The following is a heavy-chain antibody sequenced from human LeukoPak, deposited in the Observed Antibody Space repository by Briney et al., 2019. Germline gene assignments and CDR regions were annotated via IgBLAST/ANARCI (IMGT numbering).Heavy chain of an antibody. CDR2: IYSTGST. J-gene: IGHJ6*03. Sequence: PSQTLSLTCTVSGGSISSGIYYWSWIRQPAGKGLEWIGRIYSTGSTNYNPSLKSRVTISVDTSKNQFSLKLSSVTAADTAIYYCAREVTAYYYYIDVWGKGTTVTVSS. CDR3: AREVTAYYYYIDV. CDR1: GGSISSGIYY. D-gene: IGHD1-14*01. V-gene: IGHV4-61*02.